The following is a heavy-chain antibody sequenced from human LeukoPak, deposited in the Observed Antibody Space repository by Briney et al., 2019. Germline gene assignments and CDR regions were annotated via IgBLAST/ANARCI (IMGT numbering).Heavy chain of an antibody. D-gene: IGHD6-19*01. CDR3: ARAEYSSGWLIG. J-gene: IGHJ4*02. CDR1: GFTFSSYW. CDR2: IKQDGSEK. V-gene: IGHV3-7*01. Sequence: GGSLRLSCAASGFTFSSYWISWVRQAPGKGLEWVANIKQDGSEKYYVDSVKGRFTIYRDNAKNSLYLQMNSLRAEDTAVYYCARAEYSSGWLIGWGQGTMVTVSS.